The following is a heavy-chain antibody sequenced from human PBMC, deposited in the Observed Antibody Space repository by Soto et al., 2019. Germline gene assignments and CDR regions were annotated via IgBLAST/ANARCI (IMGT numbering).Heavy chain of an antibody. J-gene: IGHJ6*02. V-gene: IGHV3-30-3*01. CDR3: ARVKVFGVVTPDYYYYGMDV. CDR1: GFTFSSYA. D-gene: IGHD3-3*01. Sequence: QVQLVESGGGMVQPGRSLRLSCAASGFTFSSYAMHWVRQAPGKGLEWVAVISYDGSNKYYADSVKGRFTISRDNSKNTLYLQMNSLRAEDTAVYYCARVKVFGVVTPDYYYYGMDVWGQGTTVTVSS. CDR2: ISYDGSNK.